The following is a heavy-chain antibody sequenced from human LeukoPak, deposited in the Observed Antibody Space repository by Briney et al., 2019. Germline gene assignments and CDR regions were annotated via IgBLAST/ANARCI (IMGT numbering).Heavy chain of an antibody. CDR1: GLTFSSYS. CDR3: AREKYGSGSYYNY. CDR2: ISSSSSTI. Sequence: GGSLRLSCAASGLTFSSYSMSWVRQAPGKGLEWVSYISSSSSTIYYADSVKGRFTISRDNAKNSLYLQMNSLRAEDTAVYYCAREKYGSGSYYNYWGQGTLVTVSS. D-gene: IGHD3-10*01. V-gene: IGHV3-48*04. J-gene: IGHJ4*02.